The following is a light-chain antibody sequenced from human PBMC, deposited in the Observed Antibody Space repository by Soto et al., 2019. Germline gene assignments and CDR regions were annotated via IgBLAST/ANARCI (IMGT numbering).Light chain of an antibody. J-gene: IGKJ1*01. V-gene: IGKV3-15*01. CDR3: QQYITWPWT. CDR2: GAS. Sequence: PGERVTLACGASQDISSNLAWYQHKPGQAPRLLIYGASTRATGIPARFSGTASRRVFTLTISSLQSEDFAVYYCQQYITWPWTFGQGTKVEI. CDR1: QDISSN.